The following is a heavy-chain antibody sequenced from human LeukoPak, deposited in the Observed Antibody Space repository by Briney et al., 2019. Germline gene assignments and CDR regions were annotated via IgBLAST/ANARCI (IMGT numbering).Heavy chain of an antibody. J-gene: IGHJ6*03. CDR1: GFTFMTYA. CDR3: ARVVPVHEYYNSYMDV. CDR2: LTRGSSNI. Sequence: GGSLRLSCEASGFTFMTYAMNWVRQSPGKGLEWVSFLTRGSSNIQYAESVKGRFTISRDNGKDSLFLQMNSLRAEDTAVYYCARVVPVHEYYNSYMDVWGKGTTVTVSS. V-gene: IGHV3-48*01. D-gene: IGHD1-1*01.